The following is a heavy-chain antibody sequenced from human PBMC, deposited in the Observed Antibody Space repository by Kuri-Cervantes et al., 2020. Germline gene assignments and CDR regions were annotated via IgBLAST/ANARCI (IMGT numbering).Heavy chain of an antibody. CDR1: GYTFTSFD. J-gene: IGHJ3*02. Sequence: ASVKVSCKASGYTFTSFDINWMRRATGQGLEWMGWMNPHSGHTGYAQNFQGRVTMTRNTSISTAYMGVSSLRSEDTAVYYCASASTGIAFDIWGQGTMVTVSS. CDR3: ASASTGIAFDI. CDR2: MNPHSGHT. D-gene: IGHD1-1*01. V-gene: IGHV1-8*01.